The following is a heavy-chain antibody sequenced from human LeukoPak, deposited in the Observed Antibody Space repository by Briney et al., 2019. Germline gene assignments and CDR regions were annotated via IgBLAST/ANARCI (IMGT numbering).Heavy chain of an antibody. CDR1: GFTFSSYA. Sequence: LPGGSLRLSCAASGFTFSSYAMHWVRQAPGKGLEWVALISYDGSNKNYADSVKGRLTISRDISKNTLYVQMNSLRPEDTAVYYCARAAHRGLSFDYWGQGTLVTVSS. CDR3: ARAAHRGLSFDY. V-gene: IGHV3-30*04. D-gene: IGHD3-10*01. CDR2: ISYDGSNK. J-gene: IGHJ4*02.